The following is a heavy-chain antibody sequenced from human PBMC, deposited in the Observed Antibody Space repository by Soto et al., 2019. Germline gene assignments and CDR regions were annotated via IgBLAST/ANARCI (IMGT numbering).Heavy chain of an antibody. CDR3: ARDDYSSGWYLFDY. CDR1: GYTFTSYD. J-gene: IGHJ4*02. CDR2: MNPNSGNT. D-gene: IGHD6-19*01. V-gene: IGHV1-8*01. Sequence: ASVKVSCKASGYTFTSYDINWVRQATGQGLEWMGWMNPNSGNTGYAQKFQGRVTMTRNTSISTAYMELSSLRFEDTAVYYCARDDYSSGWYLFDYWGPGALVTVSS.